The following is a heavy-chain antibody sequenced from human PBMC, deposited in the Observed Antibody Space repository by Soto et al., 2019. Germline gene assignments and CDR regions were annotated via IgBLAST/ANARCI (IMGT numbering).Heavy chain of an antibody. V-gene: IGHV3-72*01. D-gene: IGHD7-27*01. J-gene: IGHJ2*01. CDR3: ARGAGNWGLGLAR. CDR2: TRNKANSYTT. Sequence: EVQLVESGGGLVQPGGSLRLSCAASGFTFSDHYMDWVRQAPGKGLEWVGRTRNKANSYTTEYAASVKGRFTISRDDSKNSQYLQMNSLKTEDTAVYYCARGAGNWGLGLARWGRGTLVTVSS. CDR1: GFTFSDHY.